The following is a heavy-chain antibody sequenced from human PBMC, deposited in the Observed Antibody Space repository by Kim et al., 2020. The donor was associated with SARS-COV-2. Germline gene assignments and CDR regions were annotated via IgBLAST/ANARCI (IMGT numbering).Heavy chain of an antibody. CDR3: ATHRVGIVGATTDY. J-gene: IGHJ4*02. D-gene: IGHD1-26*01. V-gene: IGHV1-46*01. Sequence: AQKFQGRVTMTRDTSTSTVYMELSSLRSEDTAVYYCATHRVGIVGATTDYWGQGTLVTVSS.